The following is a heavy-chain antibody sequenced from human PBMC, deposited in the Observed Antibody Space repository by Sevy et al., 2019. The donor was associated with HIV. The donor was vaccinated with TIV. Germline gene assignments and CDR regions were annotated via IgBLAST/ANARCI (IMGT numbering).Heavy chain of an antibody. J-gene: IGHJ4*02. Sequence: SETLSLTCTVSGGSISSYYWSWIRQPAGKGLEWIGRIYTSGSTNYNPSLKSRVTMSVDTSKNQFSLKLSSVTAADTAVYYCARDSYYDSSGYYYVPYFDYWGQGTLVTVSS. CDR3: ARDSYYDSSGYYYVPYFDY. CDR2: IYTSGST. D-gene: IGHD3-22*01. CDR1: GGSISSYY. V-gene: IGHV4-4*07.